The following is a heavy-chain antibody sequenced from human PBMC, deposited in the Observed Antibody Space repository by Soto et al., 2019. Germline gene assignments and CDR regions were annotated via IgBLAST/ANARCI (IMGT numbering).Heavy chain of an antibody. J-gene: IGHJ4*02. Sequence: PGGSLSLSCAASGFHFSNYSMSWVRQAPGKGLEWVSTISGNGGSTYYADSVKGRFTISRDNSKNMLFLQINSLRDDDSAVYYCAKRPASIITFDYWGQGTPVTVSS. V-gene: IGHV3-23*01. CDR3: AKRPASIITFDY. D-gene: IGHD2-2*01. CDR1: GFHFSNYS. CDR2: ISGNGGST.